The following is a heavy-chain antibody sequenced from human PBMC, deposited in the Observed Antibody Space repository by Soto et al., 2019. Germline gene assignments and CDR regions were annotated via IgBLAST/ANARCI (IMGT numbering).Heavy chain of an antibody. D-gene: IGHD6-13*01. Sequence: SETLSLTCSVSGGSMNGYYWSWIRQTPGQGLEWLGFIYFSGSTRYNPSLMSRLTIPLDKSKRQFSMSLSSVTAADTAVYYCARSVATPGTNIDFWGQGTLVTVSS. J-gene: IGHJ4*02. CDR2: IYFSGST. CDR3: ARSVATPGTNIDF. V-gene: IGHV4-4*09. CDR1: GGSMNGYY.